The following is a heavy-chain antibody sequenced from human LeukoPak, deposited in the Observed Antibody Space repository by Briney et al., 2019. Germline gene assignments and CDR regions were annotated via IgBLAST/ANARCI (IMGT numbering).Heavy chain of an antibody. CDR2: IYYSGST. CDR3: ARDPLGESMVRGVTYYYYYGMDV. CDR1: GGSFSGYY. V-gene: IGHV4-59*01. Sequence: PSETLSLTCAVYGGSFSGYYWSWIRQPPGKGLEWIGYIYYSGSTNYNPSLKSRVTISVDTSKNQFSLKLSSVTAADTAVYYCARDPLGESMVRGVTYYYYYGMDVWGQGTTVTVSS. J-gene: IGHJ6*02. D-gene: IGHD3-10*01.